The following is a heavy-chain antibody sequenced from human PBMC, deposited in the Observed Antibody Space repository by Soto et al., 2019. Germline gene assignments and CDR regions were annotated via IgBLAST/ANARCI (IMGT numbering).Heavy chain of an antibody. V-gene: IGHV3-7*03. CDR2: IKEDGSER. Sequence: GGSLRLSCADSGFTFRSYWMSWVRQAPGKGLEWVANIKEDGSERYYVDSVRGRFTISRDNAQNSLYLQMNSLRAEDTAVYYCAREFGYCSGGSCYFYFDYWGQGTQVTVSS. CDR1: GFTFRSYW. D-gene: IGHD2-15*01. CDR3: AREFGYCSGGSCYFYFDY. J-gene: IGHJ4*02.